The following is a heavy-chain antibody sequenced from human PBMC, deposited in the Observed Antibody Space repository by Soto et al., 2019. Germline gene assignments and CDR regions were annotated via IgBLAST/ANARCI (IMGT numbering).Heavy chain of an antibody. Sequence: VKVSCRASGGGDLSAYRTTWVRRAPGQGLEWMGGIIPKLGSANYAQKFQGRVTMTRNTSISTAYMELSSLRSEDTAVYYCARGGDSGYDFRVWGQGTLVTVSS. CDR1: GGGDLSAYR. D-gene: IGHD5-12*01. CDR3: ARGGDSGYDFRV. J-gene: IGHJ4*02. CDR2: IIPKLGSA. V-gene: IGHV1-69*10.